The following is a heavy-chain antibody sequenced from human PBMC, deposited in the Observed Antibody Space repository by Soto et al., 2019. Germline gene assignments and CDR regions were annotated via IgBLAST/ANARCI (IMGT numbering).Heavy chain of an antibody. CDR3: ARGGITMTTILPTSGVAFDI. CDR2: IYHSGST. J-gene: IGHJ3*02. D-gene: IGHD3-22*01. Sequence: PSETLSLTCAVSGGSISSGGYSWSWIRQPPGKGLEWIGYIYHSGSTYYNPSLKSRVTISVDRSKNQFSLKLSSVTAADTAVYYCARGGITMTTILPTSGVAFDIWGQGTMVTVSS. V-gene: IGHV4-30-2*01. CDR1: GGSISSGGYS.